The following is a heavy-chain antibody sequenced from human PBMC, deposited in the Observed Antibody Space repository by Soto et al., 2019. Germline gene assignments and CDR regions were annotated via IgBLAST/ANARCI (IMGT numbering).Heavy chain of an antibody. Sequence: GASVKVSCKASGYTFTSYYMHWVRQAPGQGLEWMGIINPSGGSTSYAQKFQGRVTMTRDTSTSTVYMELSSLRSEDTAVYYCARDFSGITGYYYYGMDVWGQGTTVTVSS. D-gene: IGHD1-20*01. CDR1: GYTFTSYY. V-gene: IGHV1-46*01. CDR2: INPSGGST. J-gene: IGHJ6*02. CDR3: ARDFSGITGYYYYGMDV.